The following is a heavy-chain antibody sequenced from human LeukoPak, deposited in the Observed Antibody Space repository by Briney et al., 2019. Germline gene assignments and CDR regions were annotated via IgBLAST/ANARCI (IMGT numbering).Heavy chain of an antibody. CDR3: ASSLAGYDFWSGYYHY. CDR1: GGSFSGYY. Sequence: SETLSLTCAVYGGSFSGYYWSWIRQPPGEGLEWIGEINHSGSTNYNPSLKSRVTISVDTSKNQFSLKLSSVTAADTAVYYCASSLAGYDFWSGYYHYWGQGTLVTVSS. J-gene: IGHJ4*02. V-gene: IGHV4-34*01. D-gene: IGHD3-3*01. CDR2: INHSGST.